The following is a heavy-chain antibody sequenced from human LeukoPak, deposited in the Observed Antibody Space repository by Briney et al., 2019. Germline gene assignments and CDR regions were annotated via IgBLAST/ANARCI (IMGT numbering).Heavy chain of an antibody. J-gene: IGHJ4*02. CDR2: IYTSGST. V-gene: IGHV4-61*02. CDR1: GGSISSGSYY. D-gene: IGHD3-22*01. CDR3: ARVTGYMIEDYFDY. Sequence: KSSETLSLTCTVSGGSISSGSYYWSWIRQPAGKGLEWIGRIYTSGSTNYNPSLKSRVTISVDTSKNQFSLRLSSVTAADTAVYYCARVTGYMIEDYFDYWGQGTLVTVSS.